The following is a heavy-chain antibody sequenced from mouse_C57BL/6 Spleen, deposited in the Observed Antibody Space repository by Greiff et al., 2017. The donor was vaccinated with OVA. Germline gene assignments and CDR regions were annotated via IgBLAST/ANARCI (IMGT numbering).Heavy chain of an antibody. CDR2: IYPGDGDT. J-gene: IGHJ4*01. CDR3: ASIYYYGSSYVSYAMDY. D-gene: IGHD1-1*01. CDR1: GYAFSSYW. V-gene: IGHV1-80*01. Sequence: VQLQQSGAELVKPGASVKISCKASGYAFSSYWMNWVKQRPGKGLEWIGQIYPGDGDTNYNGKFKGKATLTADKSSSTAYMQLSSLTSEDSAVYFCASIYYYGSSYVSYAMDYWGQGTSVTVSS.